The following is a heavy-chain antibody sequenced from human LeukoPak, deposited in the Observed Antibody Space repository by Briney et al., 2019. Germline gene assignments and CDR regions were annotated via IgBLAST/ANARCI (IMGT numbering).Heavy chain of an antibody. D-gene: IGHD3-22*01. Sequence: GGSLRLSCAASGFTFSNYEMNWVRQAPGKGLEWVSYITTSGSTKYCADSVKGRFTISRDDSKNTLYLQMNSLRAEDTAVYYCAKDYYYDSSGYYPFDYWGQGTLVTVSS. CDR2: ITTSGSTK. V-gene: IGHV3-48*03. CDR1: GFTFSNYE. CDR3: AKDYYYDSSGYYPFDY. J-gene: IGHJ4*02.